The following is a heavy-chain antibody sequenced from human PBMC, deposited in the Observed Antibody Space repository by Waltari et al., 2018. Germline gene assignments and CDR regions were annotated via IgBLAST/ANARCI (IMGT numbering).Heavy chain of an antibody. CDR3: ARDPYQPRYYYYMDV. CDR2: INPNSGAT. J-gene: IGHJ6*03. Sequence: QVQLVQSGAEVRKPGASVKVSCEASGYTFTGYYIHWVRQAPGQGLEWMGWINPNSGATKYTQKFQGRLTMTRDTSISTAYMELSGLRSDDTAVYYCARDPYQPRYYYYMDVWGEGTTVNVSS. D-gene: IGHD3-16*01. V-gene: IGHV1-2*02. CDR1: GYTFTGYY.